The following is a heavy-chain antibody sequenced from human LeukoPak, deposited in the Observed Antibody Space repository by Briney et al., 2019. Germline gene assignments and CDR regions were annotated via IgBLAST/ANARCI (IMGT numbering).Heavy chain of an antibody. J-gene: IGHJ1*01. Sequence: GGSLRLSCAASGFTFSSFGMHWVRQAPGQGLEWVAVISFDGSNQYYADSVKGRFTIYRDNFKNTVYLQMNSLRAEETAVYYCAKPHPPTVTTEEGEYLQHWGQGTLVTVSS. CDR1: GFTFSSFG. V-gene: IGHV3-30*18. D-gene: IGHD4-17*01. CDR3: AKPHPPTVTTEEGEYLQH. CDR2: ISFDGSNQ.